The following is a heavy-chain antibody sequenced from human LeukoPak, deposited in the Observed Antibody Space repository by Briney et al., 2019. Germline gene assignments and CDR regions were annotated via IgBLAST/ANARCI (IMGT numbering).Heavy chain of an antibody. Sequence: GRSLRLSCAASGFAFSSYAMNWVRQAPGKGLGWVSYISISSNTINYADSVKGRFTISRDNAKNSLYLQMNSLRAEDTAVYYCTRDEDYAWGQGTLVTVSS. CDR1: GFAFSSYA. J-gene: IGHJ5*02. D-gene: IGHD4-17*01. CDR3: TRDEDYA. CDR2: ISISSNTI. V-gene: IGHV3-48*04.